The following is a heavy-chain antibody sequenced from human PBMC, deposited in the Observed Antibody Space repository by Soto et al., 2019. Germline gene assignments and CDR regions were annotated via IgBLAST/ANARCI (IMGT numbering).Heavy chain of an antibody. CDR2: IYTSGST. V-gene: IGHV4-4*07. Sequence: SETLSLTCTVSGGSISSYYWSWIRQPAGKGLEWIGRIYTSGSTNYNPSLKSRVTMSVDTSKNQFSLKLSSVTAADTAVYYCARDPHYSGSSLGGDYYYYYGMDVWGQGTTVTVSS. J-gene: IGHJ6*02. D-gene: IGHD1-26*01. CDR3: ARDPHYSGSSLGGDYYYYYGMDV. CDR1: GGSISSYY.